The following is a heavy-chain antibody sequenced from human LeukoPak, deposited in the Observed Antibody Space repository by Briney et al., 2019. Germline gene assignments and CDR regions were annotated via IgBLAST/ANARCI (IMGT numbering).Heavy chain of an antibody. V-gene: IGHV3-21*01. D-gene: IGHD1-26*01. J-gene: IGHJ2*01. Sequence: GGSLRLSCAASGFTFSSYSMNWVRQAPGKGLEWVSSITRSNYIYYADSVKGRFTISRDNAKNSLYLQMNSLRAEDTAVYYCAREYSGSYYSYWYFDLWGRGTLVTVSS. CDR1: GFTFSSYS. CDR3: AREYSGSYYSYWYFDL. CDR2: ITRSNYI.